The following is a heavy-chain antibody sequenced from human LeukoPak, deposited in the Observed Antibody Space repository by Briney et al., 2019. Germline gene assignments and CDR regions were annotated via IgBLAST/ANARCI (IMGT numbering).Heavy chain of an antibody. D-gene: IGHD2-2*01. CDR3: ARVCSSTSCYGAFWYYGMDV. Sequence: PSETLSLTCAVYGGSFSGYYWSWIRQPPGKGLEWIGEINHSGSTNYNPSLKSRVTISVDTSKNQFSLKLSSVTAADTAVYYCARVCSSTSCYGAFWYYGMDVWGQGTTVTVSS. CDR1: GGSFSGYY. J-gene: IGHJ6*02. CDR2: INHSGST. V-gene: IGHV4-34*01.